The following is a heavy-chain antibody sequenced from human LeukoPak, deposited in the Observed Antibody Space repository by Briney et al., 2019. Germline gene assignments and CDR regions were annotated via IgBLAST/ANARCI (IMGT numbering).Heavy chain of an antibody. CDR2: IYYSGST. V-gene: IGHV4-59*01. Sequence: SETLSLTCTVSGGSISSYYWSWIRQPPGKGLEWIGYIYYSGSTNYNPSLKSRVTISVDTSKNRFSLKLSSVTAANTAVYYCARVRWFGELLSPLYYYYGMDVWGKGTTVTVSS. J-gene: IGHJ6*04. CDR3: ARVRWFGELLSPLYYYYGMDV. D-gene: IGHD3-10*01. CDR1: GGSISSYY.